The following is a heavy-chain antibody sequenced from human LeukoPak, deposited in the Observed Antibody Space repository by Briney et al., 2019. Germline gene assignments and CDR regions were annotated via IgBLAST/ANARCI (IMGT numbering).Heavy chain of an antibody. D-gene: IGHD6-13*01. J-gene: IGHJ4*02. CDR3: ATRSSHTSSWYVYLFWDY. CDR1: GFTFSDYW. V-gene: IGHV3-7*01. Sequence: GGSLRLSCAASGFTFSDYWMTWVRKAPGKGLEWVANINQDGSEKNYVDSVKGRFTIYRDNAKNSLYLQMDSLRAEDTAVYYCATRSSHTSSWYVYLFWDYWGQGALVTVSS. CDR2: INQDGSEK.